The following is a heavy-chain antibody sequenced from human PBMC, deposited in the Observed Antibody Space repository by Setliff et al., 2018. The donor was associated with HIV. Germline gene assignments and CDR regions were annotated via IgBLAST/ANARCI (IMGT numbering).Heavy chain of an antibody. CDR1: GASITSHY. V-gene: IGHV4-59*11. J-gene: IGHJ4*02. Sequence: PSETLSLTCTVSGASITSHYWSWIRQSPGRELEWIGYIYSTGSTNYNPSLQSRVSISMDASKNKFSLKVTSVTSADTAVYYCARGVDYYDSGGWIFDHWGQGTLVTVSS. CDR2: IYSTGST. CDR3: ARGVDYYDSGGWIFDH. D-gene: IGHD3-22*01.